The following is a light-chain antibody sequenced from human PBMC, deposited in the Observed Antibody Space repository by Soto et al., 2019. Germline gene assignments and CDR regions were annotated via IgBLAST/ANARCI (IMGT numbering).Light chain of an antibody. CDR3: QRCATSPLT. Sequence: EIVLTQSPGTLSLSPGERATLSCRASQSVGNDYLAWFQQRPGQAPRLLIDDASRRATGIPDRFSGSGSETAFTLTISREEAEDFGVYYCQRCATSPLTFGGGTKVEIK. J-gene: IGKJ4*01. V-gene: IGKV3-20*01. CDR1: QSVGNDY. CDR2: DAS.